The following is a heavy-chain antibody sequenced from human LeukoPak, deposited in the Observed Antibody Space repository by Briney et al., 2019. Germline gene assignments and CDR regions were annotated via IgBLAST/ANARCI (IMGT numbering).Heavy chain of an antibody. CDR2: ISFDGSDK. J-gene: IGHJ4*02. D-gene: IGHD3-10*01. CDR1: GFTFNSFP. V-gene: IGHV3-30*04. CDR3: ARVLGFGSPPAY. Sequence: GGSLRLSCAASGFTFNSFPMHWVRQAPGKGLEWVGLISFDGSDKSYADSVEGRFTISRDNSKNTLYLQMNSLSAEDTAVYYCARVLGFGSPPAYWGQGTLVSVSS.